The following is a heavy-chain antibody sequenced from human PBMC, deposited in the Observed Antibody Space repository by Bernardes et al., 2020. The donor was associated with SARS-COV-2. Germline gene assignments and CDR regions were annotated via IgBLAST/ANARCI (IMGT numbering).Heavy chain of an antibody. D-gene: IGHD5-12*01. V-gene: IGHV4-39*01. CDR2: LSYSGST. Sequence: SETLSLTCTVSGGSISSTSYYWGWIRQPTGQGLEWIGSLSYSGSTYYNPSLKNRVTTSLDTSKNQFSLKVTSVTAADTAVYFCARHGRGYSGLKFFDYWGQGTLLTVSS. CDR1: GGSISSTSYY. CDR3: ARHGRGYSGLKFFDY. J-gene: IGHJ4*02.